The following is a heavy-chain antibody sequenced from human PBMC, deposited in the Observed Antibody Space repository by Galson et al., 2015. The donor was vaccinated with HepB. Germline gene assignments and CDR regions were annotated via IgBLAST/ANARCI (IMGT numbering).Heavy chain of an antibody. CDR3: AIQLEWELLRGRYYYYGMDV. CDR1: GYTFTSYG. CDR2: ISAYNGNT. Sequence: SVKVSCKASGYTFTSYGISWVRQAPGQGLEWMGWISAYNGNTNYAQKLQGRVTMTTDTSTSTAYMELRSLRSDDTAVYYCAIQLEWELLRGRYYYYGMDVWGQGTTVTASS. J-gene: IGHJ6*02. V-gene: IGHV1-18*01. D-gene: IGHD1-26*01.